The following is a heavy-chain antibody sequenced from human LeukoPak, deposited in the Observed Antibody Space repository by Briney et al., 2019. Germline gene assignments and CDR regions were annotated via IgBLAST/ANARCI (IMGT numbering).Heavy chain of an antibody. Sequence: EASVKVSCTASGGTFSSYAISWVRQAPGQGLEWMGGIIPIFGTANYAQKFQGRVTITADKSTSTAYVELSSLRSEDTAVYYCARRYCSGGSCYYFDYWGQGTLVTVSS. CDR3: ARRYCSGGSCYYFDY. V-gene: IGHV1-69*06. CDR1: GGTFSSYA. D-gene: IGHD2-15*01. J-gene: IGHJ4*02. CDR2: IIPIFGTA.